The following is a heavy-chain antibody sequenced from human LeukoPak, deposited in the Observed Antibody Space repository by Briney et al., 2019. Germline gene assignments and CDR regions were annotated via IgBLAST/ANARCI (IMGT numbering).Heavy chain of an antibody. CDR2: IYDSGST. J-gene: IGHJ4*02. CDR1: GGFITNYY. CDR3: ARVAPIIAGSYCFDS. D-gene: IGHD6-13*01. V-gene: IGHV4-59*01. Sequence: SETLSLTCSVSGGFITNYYWSWIRQLPGKGLEWIGYIYDSGSTSYNPSLKSRVTMSVDTSKKQFSLKLSSVTAADTALYYCARVAPIIAGSYCFDSWGQGTLVTVSS.